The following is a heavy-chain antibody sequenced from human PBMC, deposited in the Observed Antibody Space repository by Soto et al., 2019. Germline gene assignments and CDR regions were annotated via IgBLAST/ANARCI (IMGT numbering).Heavy chain of an antibody. Sequence: QLQLQESGPGLVKPSETLPLTCTVSGDSIIRSNYYWGWVRQPPGKGLEWIGSIYYSENIYYNPSLKSRVTISPDTSKNQFSLRLSSVTAADTAVYYCASRTVTTFNAFDIWGQGTMVTVSS. D-gene: IGHD4-17*01. CDR3: ASRTVTTFNAFDI. CDR2: IYYSENI. CDR1: GDSIIRSNYY. J-gene: IGHJ3*02. V-gene: IGHV4-39*01.